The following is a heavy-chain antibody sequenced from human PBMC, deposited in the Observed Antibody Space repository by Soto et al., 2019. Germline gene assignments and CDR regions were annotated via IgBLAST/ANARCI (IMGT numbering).Heavy chain of an antibody. D-gene: IGHD6-19*01. V-gene: IGHV3-30-3*01. CDR3: ARTFDSSGWYLAFDS. CDR1: GFTFSSYA. Sequence: QVQLVESGGGVVQPGRSLRLSCAASGFTFSSYAMHWVRQAPGKGLEWVAVISDDGSNKYYADSVKGRFTISRDNSKNTLYLQENYLRAEETAVYYCARTFDSSGWYLAFDSWGQGTMVTVPS. J-gene: IGHJ3*02. CDR2: ISDDGSNK.